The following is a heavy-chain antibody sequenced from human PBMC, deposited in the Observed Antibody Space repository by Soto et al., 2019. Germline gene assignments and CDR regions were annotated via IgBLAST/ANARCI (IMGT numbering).Heavy chain of an antibody. Sequence: EVQLVESGGGLIQPGGSLRLSCAVSGFTVSNNYMSWVRQAPGKGLEGVSVIYSGGYTAYGDSVKGRFTISRDNSKNTIYLQKNGRGADNAAVYYGAAQPGGGGYWGQGTLITVSS. CDR2: IYSGGYT. J-gene: IGHJ4*02. CDR1: GFTVSNNY. D-gene: IGHD3-10*01. CDR3: AAQPGGGGY. V-gene: IGHV3-53*01.